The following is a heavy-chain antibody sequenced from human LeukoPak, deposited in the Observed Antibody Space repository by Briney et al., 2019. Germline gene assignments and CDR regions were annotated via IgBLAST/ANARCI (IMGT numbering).Heavy chain of an antibody. CDR3: ARDAGYGYWVVDY. Sequence: GGSLRLFCAASGFTFCYYWIIWAGQTRGKGLEWVAHMSLEGSAKYYADSVKGRFTISRDNAKNPLYLRMYSLRGEDTAVYYCARDAGYGYWVVDYWGQGTLVTVSS. CDR1: GFTFCYYW. V-gene: IGHV3-7*01. J-gene: IGHJ4*02. CDR2: MSLEGSAK. D-gene: IGHD5-18*01.